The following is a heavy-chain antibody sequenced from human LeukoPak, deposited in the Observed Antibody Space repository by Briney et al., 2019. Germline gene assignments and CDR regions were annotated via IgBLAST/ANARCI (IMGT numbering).Heavy chain of an antibody. Sequence: SETLSLTCTVSGGSMSTYYWNWIRQPPGKGLEWVGYIHSGSTNYDPSLKSRVTISVDTSKNQFSLKLSSVTAADTAVYYCARRPWGGMDVWGQGTTVTVSS. V-gene: IGHV4-59*01. CDR3: ARRPWGGMDV. D-gene: IGHD1-26*01. J-gene: IGHJ6*02. CDR1: GGSMSTYY. CDR2: IHSGST.